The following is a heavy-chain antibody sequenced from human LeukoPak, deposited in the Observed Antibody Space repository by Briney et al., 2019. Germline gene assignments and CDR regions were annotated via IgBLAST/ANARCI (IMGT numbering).Heavy chain of an antibody. J-gene: IGHJ4*03. D-gene: IGHD1-1*01. Sequence: SETLSLTCAVWWVLQCLLLELDPPVPGKGLEWIAEINHRGDTNYNPSVKSRVSISVDTSKNQLSLKVTSLTAADTAVYYCARGPTISETGYFDYWGQGTLVTVSS. CDR2: INHRGDT. V-gene: IGHV4-34*01. CDR1: WVLQCLL. CDR3: ARGPTISETGYFDY.